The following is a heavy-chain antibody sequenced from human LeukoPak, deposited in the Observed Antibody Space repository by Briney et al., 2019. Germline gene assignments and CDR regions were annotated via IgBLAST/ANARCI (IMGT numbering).Heavy chain of an antibody. V-gene: IGHV3-21*01. D-gene: IGHD1-26*01. Sequence: GGSLRLSCAASGFTFSSYSMNWVRQAPGKGLEWVSSISSSSSYIYYADSVKGRFTISRDNAKNSLYLQMNSLRAEDTAVYYCARDLRRELRGALYYWGQETLVTVSS. CDR2: ISSSSSYI. CDR3: ARDLRRELRGALYY. CDR1: GFTFSSYS. J-gene: IGHJ4*02.